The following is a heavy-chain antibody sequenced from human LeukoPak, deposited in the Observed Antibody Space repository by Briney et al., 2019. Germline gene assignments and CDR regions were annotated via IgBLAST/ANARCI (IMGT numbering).Heavy chain of an antibody. CDR1: GFIFSGSA. J-gene: IGHJ4*02. V-gene: IGHV3-73*01. CDR3: TRHPERSGYYYSLDY. CDR2: IRSKANNYAT. D-gene: IGHD3-22*01. Sequence: GGSLRLSCAASGFIFSGSAMHWVRQASGKGLEWVGRIRSKANNYATAYAASVKGKFTISRDDSKNTAYLQMNSLKAEDTAMYYCTRHPERSGYYYSLDYWGQGTLVTVSS.